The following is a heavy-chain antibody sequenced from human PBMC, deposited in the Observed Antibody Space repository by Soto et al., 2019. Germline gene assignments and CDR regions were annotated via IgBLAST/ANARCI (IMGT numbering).Heavy chain of an antibody. V-gene: IGHV1-69*01. CDR1: RGTFSSYA. Sequence: QVQLVQSGAEVKKPGSSVKVSCKASRGTFSSYAISWVRQAPGQGLEWMGGIIPIFGTANYAQKFQGRVTIPADESKSTAYMELSSQISEDTAGYYCARISPPDDILTCYQVDWFDPWGQGTLVTVSS. CDR2: IIPIFGTA. D-gene: IGHD3-9*01. CDR3: ARISPPDDILTCYQVDWFDP. J-gene: IGHJ5*02.